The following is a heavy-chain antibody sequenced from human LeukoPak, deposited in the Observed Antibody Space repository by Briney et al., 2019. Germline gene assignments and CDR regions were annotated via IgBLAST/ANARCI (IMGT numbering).Heavy chain of an antibody. CDR3: ARARFGSGWYDYYYYGMDV. CDR2: IKQDGSEK. Sequence: GGSLRLSCAASGFTFSSYWMSWVRQAPGKGLEWVANIKQDGSEKYYVDSVKGRFTISRDNAKNSLCLQMNSLRAEDTAVYYCARARFGSGWYDYYYYGMDVWGQGTTVTVSS. CDR1: GFTFSSYW. J-gene: IGHJ6*02. D-gene: IGHD6-19*01. V-gene: IGHV3-7*01.